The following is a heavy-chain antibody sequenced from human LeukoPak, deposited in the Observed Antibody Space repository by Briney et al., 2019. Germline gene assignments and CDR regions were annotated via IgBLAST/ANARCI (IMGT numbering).Heavy chain of an antibody. V-gene: IGHV3-53*01. CDR2: IYSGGST. CDR1: GFTVSSYY. Sequence: PGGSLRLSCAASGFTVSSYYVSWVRQAPGKGLEWVSTIYSGGSTFYADSVKGRFTISRDKSKNTLYLQMNSLRAEDTAVYYCARDPLVPGVYFDYWGQGTLVTVSS. J-gene: IGHJ4*02. CDR3: ARDPLVPGVYFDY. D-gene: IGHD2-2*01.